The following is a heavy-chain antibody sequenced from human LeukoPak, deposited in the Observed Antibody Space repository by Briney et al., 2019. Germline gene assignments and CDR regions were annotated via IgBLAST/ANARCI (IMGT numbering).Heavy chain of an antibody. Sequence: GGSLRLSCTASGFTFGDYAMSWFRQAPGKGLEWVGFIRSKAYGGTTEYAASVKGRFTISRDDSKSIAYMQMNNLKTEDTAVYYCTRDLRDYFDHYHYYYYYMDVWGKGTTVTISS. CDR2: IRSKAYGGTT. J-gene: IGHJ6*03. CDR1: GFTFGDYA. V-gene: IGHV3-49*03. D-gene: IGHD3-10*01. CDR3: TRDLRDYFDHYHYYYYYMDV.